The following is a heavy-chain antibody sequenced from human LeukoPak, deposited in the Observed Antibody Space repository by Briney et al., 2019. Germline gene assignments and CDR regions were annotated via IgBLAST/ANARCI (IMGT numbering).Heavy chain of an antibody. Sequence: GASVKVSCKASGYTFTSYGISWVRQAPGQRLEWMGWIDAGNGNTKYSQKFQGRVTITRDTSASTAYMELSSLRSEDTAVYYCAREYCSGGSCYFEDYFDYWGQGTLVTVSS. J-gene: IGHJ4*02. V-gene: IGHV1-3*01. D-gene: IGHD2-15*01. CDR3: AREYCSGGSCYFEDYFDY. CDR2: IDAGNGNT. CDR1: GYTFTSYG.